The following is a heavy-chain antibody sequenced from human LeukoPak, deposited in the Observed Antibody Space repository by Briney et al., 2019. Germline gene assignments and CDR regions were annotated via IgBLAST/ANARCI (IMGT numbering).Heavy chain of an antibody. CDR2: IFYSGST. V-gene: IGHV4-39*07. CDR3: ARRRGYSGYV. D-gene: IGHD5-12*01. J-gene: IGHJ4*02. Sequence: SETLSLTCTVSGGSISSNNYYWGWIRQPPGKGLEWIGTIFYSGSTYYNPSLKSRVTISVDTSKNQFSLKLSSVTAADTAVYYCARRRGYSGYVWGQGTLVTVSS. CDR1: GGSISSNNYY.